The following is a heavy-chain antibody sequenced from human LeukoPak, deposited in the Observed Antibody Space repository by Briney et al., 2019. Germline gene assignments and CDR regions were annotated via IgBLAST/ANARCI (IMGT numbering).Heavy chain of an antibody. V-gene: IGHV3-30*02. D-gene: IGHD5-18*01. CDR1: GFTFSSYG. CDR3: AKDARYGYPYYFDC. J-gene: IGHJ4*02. CDR2: IRYDGSNK. Sequence: GGSLRLSCAASGFTFSSYGMHWVRQAPGKGLEWVAFIRYDGSNKYYADSVKGRFTISRDNSKNTLYLHVNSLRPEDTALYYCAKDARYGYPYYFDCWGQGTLVTVSS.